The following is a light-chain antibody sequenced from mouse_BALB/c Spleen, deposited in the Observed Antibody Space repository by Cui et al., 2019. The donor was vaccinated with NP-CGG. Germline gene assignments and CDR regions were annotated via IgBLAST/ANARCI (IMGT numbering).Light chain of an antibody. CDR2: GTN. V-gene: IGLV1*01. Sequence: QALVTQESALTTSPGETVTLPCRSSTGAVTTSNYANWVQEKPDHLFTGLIGGTNNRAPGVPARFSGSLIGDKAALTITGAQTEDEAIYFCALWYSNHWVFGGGTKLTVL. CDR3: ALWYSNHWV. CDR1: TGAVTTSNY. J-gene: IGLJ1*01.